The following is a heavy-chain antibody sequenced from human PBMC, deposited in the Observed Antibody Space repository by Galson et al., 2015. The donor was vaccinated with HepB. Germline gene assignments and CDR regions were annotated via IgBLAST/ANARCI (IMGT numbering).Heavy chain of an antibody. D-gene: IGHD3-3*01. J-gene: IGHJ4*02. CDR2: INYSGSA. Sequence: SETLSLTCAVYGGPLSGYSWTWIRQSPEKGLEWIGEINYSGSANYNPSLQSRLTISIDTSKKQFSLNLNSVTAADTALYYCARGGRFYVTFDDWGQGTLVTVSS. CDR3: ARGGRFYVTFDD. CDR1: GGPLSGYS. V-gene: IGHV4-34*01.